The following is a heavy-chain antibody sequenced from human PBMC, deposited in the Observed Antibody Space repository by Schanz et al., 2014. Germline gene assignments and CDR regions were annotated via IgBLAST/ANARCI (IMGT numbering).Heavy chain of an antibody. D-gene: IGHD2-2*01. CDR2: ISYDGSNK. CDR3: AKDSTHIDIVLVPTAIDY. V-gene: IGHV3-30-3*01. Sequence: QVQLVESGGGVVQPGRSLRLSCAASGFTFSSYAMHWVRQAPGKGLEWVAVISYDGSNKYYADSVKGRFTISRDNSKNTLYLQMNSLRAEDTAVYYCAKDSTHIDIVLVPTAIDYWGQGTLVTVSS. J-gene: IGHJ4*02. CDR1: GFTFSSYA.